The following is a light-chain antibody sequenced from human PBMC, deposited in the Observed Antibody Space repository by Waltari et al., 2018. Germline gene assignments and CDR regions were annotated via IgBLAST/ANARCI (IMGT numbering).Light chain of an antibody. J-gene: IGKJ4*01. Sequence: EIVMTQSPATLSVSPGERATLSCRASQSVSSTLAWYQQKPGQPPRLPIYGASTRATATPARFSGSGSGTEFTLAISSLQSEDFAVYYCQQYYEWPLTFGGGTKVEIK. V-gene: IGKV3D-15*01. CDR1: QSVSST. CDR2: GAS. CDR3: QQYYEWPLT.